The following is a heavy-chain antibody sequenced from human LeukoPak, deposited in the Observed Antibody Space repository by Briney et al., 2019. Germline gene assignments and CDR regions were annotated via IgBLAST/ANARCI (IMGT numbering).Heavy chain of an antibody. CDR1: GVSFSGYY. CDR3: ARLRYCSSTSCS. Sequence: SETLSLTCAVYGVSFSGYYWSWIRQPPGKGLEWIGEINHSGSTNYNPSLKSRVTISVDTSKNQFSLKLSSVTAADTAVYYCARLRYCSSTSCSWGQGTLVTVSS. V-gene: IGHV4-34*01. CDR2: INHSGST. J-gene: IGHJ4*02. D-gene: IGHD2-2*01.